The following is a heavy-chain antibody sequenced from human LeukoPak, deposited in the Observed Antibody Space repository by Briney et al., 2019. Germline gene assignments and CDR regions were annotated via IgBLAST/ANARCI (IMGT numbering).Heavy chain of an antibody. Sequence: PGGSLTLSCAAPGITFSNYNMKWLRRAPGKGLEWFTAITSSSSYTFYADSVKGRFTISRDNAQNSLYLQMNSLRAEDTAVYYCARDRNPYDSSGYWEDYFDYWGQGTLVTVSS. CDR1: GITFSNYN. CDR3: ARDRNPYDSSGYWEDYFDY. V-gene: IGHV3-21*01. J-gene: IGHJ4*02. D-gene: IGHD3-22*01. CDR2: ITSSSSYT.